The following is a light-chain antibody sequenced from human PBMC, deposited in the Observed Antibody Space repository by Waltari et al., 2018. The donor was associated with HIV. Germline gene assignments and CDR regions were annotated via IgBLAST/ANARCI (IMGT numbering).Light chain of an antibody. V-gene: IGLV1-44*01. CDR2: SNN. Sequence: QSVLPQPPSASGTPGPRVTISCSGSSSNLGSNTVNWYQQLPGTAPKLLIYSNNQRPSGVPDRFSGSKSGTSASLAISGLQSEDEADYYCAAWDDSLNGPVFGGGTKLTVL. CDR1: SSNLGSNT. CDR3: AAWDDSLNGPV. J-gene: IGLJ2*01.